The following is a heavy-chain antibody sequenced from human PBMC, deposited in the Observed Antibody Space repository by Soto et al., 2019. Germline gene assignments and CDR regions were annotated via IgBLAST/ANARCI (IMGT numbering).Heavy chain of an antibody. CDR2: IRSKAYGGTT. J-gene: IGHJ6*02. Sequence: GGSVRLSCTASGFTFGDYAMSWVRQAPGKGLEWVGFIRSKAYGGTTEYAASVKGRFTISRDDSKSIAYLQMNSLKTEDTAVYYCTREGSGWYYYYYGMDVWGQGTTVTVSS. V-gene: IGHV3-49*04. CDR1: GFTFGDYA. D-gene: IGHD6-19*01. CDR3: TREGSGWYYYYYGMDV.